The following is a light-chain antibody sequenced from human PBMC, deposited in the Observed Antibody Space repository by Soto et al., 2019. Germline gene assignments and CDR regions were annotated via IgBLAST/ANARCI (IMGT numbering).Light chain of an antibody. V-gene: IGKV2-28*01. Sequence: DIVMTQSPLSLPVTPGEPASISCRSSQSLLYSNGYNYLDWYLQKPGQSPQLLISLGSDRASGVPARFSGSGSGTDFTLKISRVEAEDVGLYYCMQSLQTPWTFGQGTTVEIK. CDR1: QSLLYSNGYNY. J-gene: IGKJ1*01. CDR3: MQSLQTPWT. CDR2: LGS.